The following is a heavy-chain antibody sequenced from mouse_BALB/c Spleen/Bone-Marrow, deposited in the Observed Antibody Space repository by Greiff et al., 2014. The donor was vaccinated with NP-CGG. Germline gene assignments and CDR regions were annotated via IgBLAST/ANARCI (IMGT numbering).Heavy chain of an antibody. CDR2: ISPSNGRS. CDR1: GYSFASYW. V-gene: IGHV1S81*02. Sequence: VQLQQSRAELVKPGASVKLSCKASGYSFASYWMHWVKQRPGQGLEWIGEISPSNGRSNYNEKFKSKATLTVDKSSSTAYMQLSGLTSEDSAVYYCTRLELRRGGYALDYWGLGTSVTVSS. CDR3: TRLELRRGGYALDY. J-gene: IGHJ4*01. D-gene: IGHD2-12*01.